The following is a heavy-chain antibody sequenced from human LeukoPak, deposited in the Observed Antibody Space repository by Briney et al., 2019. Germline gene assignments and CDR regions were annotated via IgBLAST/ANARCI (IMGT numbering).Heavy chain of an antibody. CDR1: SGSFSGYF. V-gene: IGHV4-34*01. Sequence: SSETLSLTCAVYSGSFSGYFWSWIRQPPGKGLEWIGEINRSGSTNYNPSLKSRVTISVDTSKNQFSLKLSSVTATDTAVYYCARGIVGPTYFDYWGQGTLVTVSS. CDR2: INRSGST. D-gene: IGHD1-26*01. J-gene: IGHJ4*02. CDR3: ARGIVGPTYFDY.